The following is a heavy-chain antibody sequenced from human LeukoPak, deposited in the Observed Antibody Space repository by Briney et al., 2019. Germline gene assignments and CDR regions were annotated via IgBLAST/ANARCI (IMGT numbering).Heavy chain of an antibody. Sequence: ASVKVSCKASGYTFTGYYMHWVRQAPGRGLEWMGWINPNSGGTNYAQKFQGRVTMTRDTSISTAYMELSRLRSDDTAVYYCAFGYYDSSSAPWYFDLWGRGTLVTVSS. CDR2: INPNSGGT. CDR3: AFGYYDSSSAPWYFDL. J-gene: IGHJ2*01. V-gene: IGHV1-2*02. CDR1: GYTFTGYY. D-gene: IGHD3-22*01.